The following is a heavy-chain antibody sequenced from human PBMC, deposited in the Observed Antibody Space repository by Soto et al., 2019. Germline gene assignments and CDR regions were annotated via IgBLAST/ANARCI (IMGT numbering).Heavy chain of an antibody. CDR2: INVYNGNT. Sequence: GASVKVSCKASGYGFTSYGISWVRQAPGQGLEWMGWINVYNGNTKYAQKVQGRVTMTTDTSTSTAYMELRSLRSDDTAVYYCARGVGSGSYYNQYNWFDPWGQGTLVTVSS. CDR1: GYGFTSYG. CDR3: ARGVGSGSYYNQYNWFDP. V-gene: IGHV1-18*01. J-gene: IGHJ5*02. D-gene: IGHD3-10*01.